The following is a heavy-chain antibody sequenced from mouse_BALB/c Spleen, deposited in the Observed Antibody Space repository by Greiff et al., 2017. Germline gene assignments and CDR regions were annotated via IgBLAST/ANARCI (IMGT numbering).Heavy chain of an antibody. CDR1: GFTFTDYY. CDR3: ARDKTMITTWFAY. V-gene: IGHV7-3*02. CDR2: IRNKANGYTT. Sequence: EVKLVESGGGLVQPGGSLRLSCATSGFTFTDYYMSWVRQPPGKALEWLGFIRNKANGYTTEYSASVKGRFTISRDNSQSILYLQMNTLRAEDSATYYCARDKTMITTWFAYWGQGTLVTVSA. J-gene: IGHJ3*01. D-gene: IGHD2-4*01.